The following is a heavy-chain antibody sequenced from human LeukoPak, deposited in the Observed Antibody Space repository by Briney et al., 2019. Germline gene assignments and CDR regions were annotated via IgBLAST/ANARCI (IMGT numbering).Heavy chain of an antibody. CDR2: IIPIFGTA. Sequence: ASVKVSCKASGGTFSSYAISWVRQAPGQGLEWMGAIIPIFGTANYAEKFQGRVTITADESTSTAYMELSSLRSEDTAVYYCARLLSPLNYGGIRFIWYFDLWGRGTLVTVSS. V-gene: IGHV1-69*13. CDR1: GGTFSSYA. J-gene: IGHJ2*01. CDR3: ARLLSPLNYGGIRFIWYFDL. D-gene: IGHD4-23*01.